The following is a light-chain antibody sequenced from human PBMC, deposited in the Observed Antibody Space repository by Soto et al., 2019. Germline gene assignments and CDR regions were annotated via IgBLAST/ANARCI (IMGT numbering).Light chain of an antibody. Sequence: DIVMTQSPLSLPVTPGEPASISCRSSQXLLHSNGYNYLDWYLQKPGQSPQLLIYLGSNRASGVPDRFSGSGSGTDFTLKISRVEAEDVGVYYCMQALQTPRTFGQGTKV. CDR1: QXLLHSNGYNY. J-gene: IGKJ1*01. CDR2: LGS. CDR3: MQALQTPRT. V-gene: IGKV2-28*01.